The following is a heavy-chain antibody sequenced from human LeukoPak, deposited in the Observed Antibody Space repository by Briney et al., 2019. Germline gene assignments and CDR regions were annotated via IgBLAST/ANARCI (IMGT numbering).Heavy chain of an antibody. V-gene: IGHV4-34*01. D-gene: IGHD3-10*02. CDR2: IYHSGST. Sequence: SETLSLTCAVYGGSFSGYYWSWIRQPPGKGPEWIGSIYHSGSTYYNPSLKSRVTISVDTSKNQFSLKLSSVTAADTAVYYCATYHFRGATSHYFDYWGQGILVTVSS. CDR1: GGSFSGYY. J-gene: IGHJ4*02. CDR3: ATYHFRGATSHYFDY.